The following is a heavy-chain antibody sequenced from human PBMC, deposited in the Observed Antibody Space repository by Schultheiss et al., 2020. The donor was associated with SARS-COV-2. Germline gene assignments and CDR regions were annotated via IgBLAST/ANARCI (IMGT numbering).Heavy chain of an antibody. D-gene: IGHD5-12*01. Sequence: GGSLRLSCAASGITFSSYSMNWVRQAPGKGLEWVSSISSSSSYIYYADSVKGRFTISRDNAKNSLYLQMNSLRAEDTAVYYCARDGYIVATTFDYWGQGTLVTVSS. CDR1: GITFSSYS. CDR2: ISSSSSYI. V-gene: IGHV3-21*01. J-gene: IGHJ4*02. CDR3: ARDGYIVATTFDY.